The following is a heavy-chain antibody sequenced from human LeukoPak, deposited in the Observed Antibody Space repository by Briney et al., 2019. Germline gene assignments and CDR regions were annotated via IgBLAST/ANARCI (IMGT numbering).Heavy chain of an antibody. CDR3: ARFDYGDYYFDY. D-gene: IGHD4-17*01. V-gene: IGHV4-34*01. Sequence: SETLSLTCAVYGGSFSGYYWSWIRQPPGKGLEWIGEINHSGSTNYNPSLKSRVTISVDTSKNQFSLKLSSVTAADTAVYYCARFDYGDYYFDYWGQGTLVTVSS. J-gene: IGHJ4*02. CDR2: INHSGST. CDR1: GGSFSGYY.